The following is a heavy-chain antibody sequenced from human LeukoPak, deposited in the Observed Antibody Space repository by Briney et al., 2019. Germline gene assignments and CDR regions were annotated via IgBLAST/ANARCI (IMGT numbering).Heavy chain of an antibody. J-gene: IGHJ5*02. Sequence: SGPTLVNPTQTLTLTCTFSGFSLSTSGVGVGWIRQPPGKALEWLALIYWNGDQRYSPSLKSRLTITKDTSKNQVDLTMTNMDPVDTATYYCAHSEDIVVVPAAIANWFDPWGQGTLVTVSS. V-gene: IGHV2-5*01. CDR3: AHSEDIVVVPAAIANWFDP. CDR1: GFSLSTSGVG. D-gene: IGHD2-2*02. CDR2: IYWNGDQ.